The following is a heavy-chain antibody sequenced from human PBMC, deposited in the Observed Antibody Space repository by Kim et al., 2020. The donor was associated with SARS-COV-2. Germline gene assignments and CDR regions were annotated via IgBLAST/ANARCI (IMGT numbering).Heavy chain of an antibody. CDR3: ARAVAGRIDAFDL. CDR1: GFTFESFTFGSYW. Sequence: GGSLRLSCVASGFTFESFTFGSYWMSWVRQAPGKGLEWVANIKQDGTREYYVDSMKGRFTISRDNAHNSLYLHVTSLRTDDTAMYYCARAVAGRIDAFDLWGQGTMVTVSS. CDR2: IKQDGTRE. V-gene: IGHV3-7*03. D-gene: IGHD6-19*01. J-gene: IGHJ3*01.